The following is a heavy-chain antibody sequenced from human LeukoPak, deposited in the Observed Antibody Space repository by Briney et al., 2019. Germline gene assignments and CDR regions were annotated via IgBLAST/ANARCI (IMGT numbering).Heavy chain of an antibody. CDR1: GFTVRSYF. Sequence: GGSLRLSCAASGFTVRSYFMTWVRQAPGKGLEWVSIIYKTGATYYADCVKGRFTISRDNSKNTLYLQMNSLRAEDTAIYYCARGDILSTYYDQPFLDSWGQGTLVTVPS. J-gene: IGHJ4*02. CDR3: ARGDILSTYYDQPFLDS. CDR2: IYKTGAT. D-gene: IGHD3-9*01. V-gene: IGHV3-53*01.